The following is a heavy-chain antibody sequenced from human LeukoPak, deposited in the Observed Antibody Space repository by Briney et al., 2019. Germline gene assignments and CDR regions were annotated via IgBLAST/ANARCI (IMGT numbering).Heavy chain of an antibody. Sequence: QPGGSLRLSCEGSGFTFSSYWMSWVRQAPEKGLEWVANIKQDGSEKYYVDSVKGRFTISRDNAKNSLFLQMNSLRAEDTAVYYCARDPFTAPWGQGTLVTVSS. CDR2: IKQDGSEK. CDR3: ARDPFTAP. V-gene: IGHV3-7*01. D-gene: IGHD2-21*02. CDR1: GFTFSSYW. J-gene: IGHJ5*02.